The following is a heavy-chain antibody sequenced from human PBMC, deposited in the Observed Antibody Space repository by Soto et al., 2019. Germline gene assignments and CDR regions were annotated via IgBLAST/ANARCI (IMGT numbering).Heavy chain of an antibody. J-gene: IGHJ4*02. CDR1: GYTFTSQN. D-gene: IGHD1-26*01. CDR3: ISTLGARVDY. Sequence: ASVKFSCKASGYTFTSQNMHWVRQAPGQVLEWMVVINPSIGTTTYXXKFQVRVXXTSDTSTSPVXMEVSXLTSEDTAVYYCISTLGARVDYWAQGTLVTVSS. V-gene: IGHV1-46*03. CDR2: INPSIGTT.